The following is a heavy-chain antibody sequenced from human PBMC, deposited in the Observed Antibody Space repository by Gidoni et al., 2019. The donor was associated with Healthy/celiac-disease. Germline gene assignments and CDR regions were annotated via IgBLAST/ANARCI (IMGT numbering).Heavy chain of an antibody. Sequence: EVQLFESGGGLVQPGGSLRLSCSASGFTFSSNAMRWVRPAPGKGWEWVSAMSGSGGSTYYADSVKGRFTISRDNSKNTLNLQMNSLKAEDTAVYYCAKDPSYDSSGYYHWGQGTLVTVSS. CDR3: AKDPSYDSSGYYH. D-gene: IGHD3-22*01. CDR1: GFTFSSNA. CDR2: MSGSGGST. J-gene: IGHJ5*02. V-gene: IGHV3-23*01.